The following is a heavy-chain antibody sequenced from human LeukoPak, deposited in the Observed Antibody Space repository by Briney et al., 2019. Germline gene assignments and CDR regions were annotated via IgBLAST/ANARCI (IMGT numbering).Heavy chain of an antibody. J-gene: IGHJ4*02. Sequence: GGSLRLSCAASGFMFSSYGMHWVRQAPGKGLEWVAVISYDGDNKYYADSVKGRFTISRDNSKNTLYLQMNSLRAEDTAVYYCAKGLLYYDILTGYSDYWGQGTLVTVSS. CDR2: ISYDGDNK. CDR3: AKGLLYYDILTGYSDY. CDR1: GFMFSSYG. V-gene: IGHV3-30*18. D-gene: IGHD3-9*01.